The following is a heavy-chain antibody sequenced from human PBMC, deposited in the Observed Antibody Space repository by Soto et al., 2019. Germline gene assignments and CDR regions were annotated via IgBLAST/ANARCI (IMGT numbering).Heavy chain of an antibody. V-gene: IGHV1-18*01. J-gene: IGHJ4*02. D-gene: IGHD3-22*01. CDR3: ARVRYYDNSGWKDFDY. CDR1: GYTFTYYG. CDR2: ISAYNGNT. Sequence: QVQLVQSGGEVKKPGASVKVSCKASGYTFTYYGISWVRQAPGQGLEWMGWISAYNGNTNYTQKVQGRVTMTTDTSTSTAYMELRSLRSDDTAVYYCARVRYYDNSGWKDFDYCGQGTLVTVSS.